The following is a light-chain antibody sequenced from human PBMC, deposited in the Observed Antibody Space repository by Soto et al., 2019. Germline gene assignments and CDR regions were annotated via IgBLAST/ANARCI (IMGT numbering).Light chain of an antibody. CDR1: NIGSKS. Sequence: SYELTQPPSVSVAPGQTARITCGGNNIGSKSVHWYQQKPGQAPVLVVYDASDRPSGIPERFSGSHSGNTATLTISRVEAGDEADYYCQVWDSSSDHVVFGGGTKLTVL. CDR2: DAS. CDR3: QVWDSSSDHVV. J-gene: IGLJ2*01. V-gene: IGLV3-21*02.